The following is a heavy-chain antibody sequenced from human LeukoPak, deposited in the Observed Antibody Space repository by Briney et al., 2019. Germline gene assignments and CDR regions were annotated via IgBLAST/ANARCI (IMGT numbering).Heavy chain of an antibody. CDR1: GYTFTGHY. J-gene: IGHJ3*02. CDR2: INPNSGGT. D-gene: IGHD5-18*01. CDR3: ARVRDTAIVYDAFDI. V-gene: IGHV1-2*02. Sequence: ASVKVSCKASGYTFTGHYMHWVRQAPGQGLEWMGWINPNSGGTNYAQKFQGRVTMTRDTSISTAYMELSRLRSDDTAVYYCARVRDTAIVYDAFDIWGQGTMVTVS.